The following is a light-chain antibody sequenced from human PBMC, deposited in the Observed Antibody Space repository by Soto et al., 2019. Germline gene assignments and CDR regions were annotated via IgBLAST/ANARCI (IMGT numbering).Light chain of an antibody. CDR1: QDISNY. J-gene: IGKJ2*01. CDR3: QQYDNLSSYT. Sequence: DIQMTQSPSSLFASVGDRVTITCQASQDISNYLNWYQQKPGKAPKLLIYDASIRETGVPSRFSGSGSGTDFTFTISSLQPEDIATYYCQQYDNLSSYTFGQGTKLQI. CDR2: DAS. V-gene: IGKV1-33*01.